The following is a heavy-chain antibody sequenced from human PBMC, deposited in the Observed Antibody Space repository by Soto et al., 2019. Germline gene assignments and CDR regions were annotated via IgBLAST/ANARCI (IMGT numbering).Heavy chain of an antibody. V-gene: IGHV4-34*01. J-gene: IGHJ5*02. D-gene: IGHD6-19*01. CDR3: ARLRIAVADNNWFDP. CDR2: INHSGST. Sequence: SETLSLTCAVYGGSFSGYYWSWIRQPPGKGLEWIGEINHSGSTNYNPSLKSRVTISVDTSKNQFSLKLSSVTAADTAVYYCARLRIAVADNNWFDPWGQGTLVTVSS. CDR1: GGSFSGYY.